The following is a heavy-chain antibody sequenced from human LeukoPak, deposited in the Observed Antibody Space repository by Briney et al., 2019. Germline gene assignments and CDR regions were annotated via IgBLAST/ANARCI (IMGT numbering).Heavy chain of an antibody. CDR1: GGSISSSSYY. Sequence: PSETLSLTCTVSGGSISSSSYYWGWIRQPPGKGLEWIGSIYYSGSTYYNPSLKSRVTISVDTSKNQFSLKLSSVTAADTAVYYCVRQRWLQLNYFDYWGQGTPVTVSS. CDR2: IYYSGST. D-gene: IGHD5-24*01. J-gene: IGHJ4*02. V-gene: IGHV4-39*01. CDR3: VRQRWLQLNYFDY.